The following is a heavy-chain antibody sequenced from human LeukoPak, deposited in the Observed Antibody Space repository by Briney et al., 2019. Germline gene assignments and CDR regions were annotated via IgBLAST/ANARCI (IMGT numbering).Heavy chain of an antibody. D-gene: IGHD3-9*01. CDR2: VNHSGST. J-gene: IGHJ4*02. CDR1: GGSFSGYC. V-gene: IGHV4-34*01. Sequence: SETLSLTCAVYGGSFSGYCWSWIRQPPGKGLDWIGEVNHSGSTNYNPSLKTRVSISVDTSKNQFSLKLTSMTAADTALYYCARHARTYYDILTGPYGGDFDSWGQGTLVTVSS. CDR3: ARHARTYYDILTGPYGGDFDS.